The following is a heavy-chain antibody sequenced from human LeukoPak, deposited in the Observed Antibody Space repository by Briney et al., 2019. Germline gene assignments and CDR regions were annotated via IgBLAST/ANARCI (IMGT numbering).Heavy chain of an antibody. D-gene: IGHD3-10*01. Sequence: ASVKVSCKVSGYTLTDLSMHWVRQAPGKGLEWMGGFDPEDAETIYAQKFQGRVTMTEDTSTDTAYMELSSLRSEATAVYYCATDLKGSRGFDYWGQGSLVTVSS. CDR3: ATDLKGSRGFDY. CDR1: GYTLTDLS. CDR2: FDPEDAET. J-gene: IGHJ4*02. V-gene: IGHV1-24*01.